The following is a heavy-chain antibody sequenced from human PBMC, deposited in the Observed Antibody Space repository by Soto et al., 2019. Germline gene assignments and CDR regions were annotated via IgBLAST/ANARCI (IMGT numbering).Heavy chain of an antibody. J-gene: IGHJ6*02. Sequence: ASVKGYCRASGYTFTGYYMHWVRQAPGQVLEWMGWINPNSGGTNYAQKFQGRVTMTRDTSISTAYMELSRLRSDDTAVYYCARDTVLWFGELFGYYYGMDVWGQGTTVTVSS. CDR2: INPNSGGT. CDR3: ARDTVLWFGELFGYYYGMDV. V-gene: IGHV1-2*02. D-gene: IGHD3-10*01. CDR1: GYTFTGYY.